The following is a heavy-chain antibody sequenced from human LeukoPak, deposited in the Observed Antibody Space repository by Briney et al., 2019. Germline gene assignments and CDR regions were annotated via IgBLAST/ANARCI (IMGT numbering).Heavy chain of an antibody. CDR1: GSTFSSYG. Sequence: PGRSLRLSCAASGSTFSSYGMHWVRLAPGKGLEWVVVISYDGSNTSYADSVKSRFTISRDNSKNTLYLQMNSLRADDTAVYCCAKEPDVYEYDPFYFYYWGQGTLVTVSS. D-gene: IGHD3-16*01. J-gene: IGHJ4*02. CDR2: ISYDGSNT. V-gene: IGHV3-30*18. CDR3: AKEPDVYEYDPFYFYY.